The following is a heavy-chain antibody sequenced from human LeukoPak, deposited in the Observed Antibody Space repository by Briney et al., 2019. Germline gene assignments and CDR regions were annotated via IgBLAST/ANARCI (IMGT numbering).Heavy chain of an antibody. CDR1: GYTFTSYG. CDR3: AREYCSRTSCYCPDY. V-gene: IGHV1-18*01. J-gene: IGHJ4*02. D-gene: IGHD2-2*01. CDR2: ISTYNAKS. Sequence: ASVKVSCKASGYTFTSYGISWVRLAPGQGLEWMGCISTYNAKSNYAQKVQGRVTMTTDASTSTVYMELRSLRSDDTAVYYCAREYCSRTSCYCPDYWGQGTLVTVSS.